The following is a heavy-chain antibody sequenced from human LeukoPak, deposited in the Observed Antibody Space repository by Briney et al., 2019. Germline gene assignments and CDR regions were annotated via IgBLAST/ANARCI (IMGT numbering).Heavy chain of an antibody. J-gene: IGHJ5*02. CDR2: INPNSGGT. Sequence: VASVTVSCKASGYTFTGYYIHWVRPAPGQGLEWMGWINPNSGGTKYAQKFQGRVTITRDTSISTAYMELSRLRSDDTAVYYCARDQVWFDPWGQGTLVTVSS. CDR1: GYTFTGYY. CDR3: ARDQVWFDP. V-gene: IGHV1-2*02.